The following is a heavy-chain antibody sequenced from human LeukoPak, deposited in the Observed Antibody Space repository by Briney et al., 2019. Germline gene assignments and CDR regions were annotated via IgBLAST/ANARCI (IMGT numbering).Heavy chain of an antibody. J-gene: IGHJ4*02. CDR1: GFTFSSYS. V-gene: IGHV3-21*04. Sequence: KSGGSLRLSCAASGFTFSSYSMNWVRQAPGKGLEWVSSISSSSSYIYYADSVKGRFTISRDNSKNTLYLQMNSLRAEDTAVYYCATIPYNWNYGDYWGQGTLVTVSS. CDR2: ISSSSSYI. D-gene: IGHD1-20*01. CDR3: ATIPYNWNYGDY.